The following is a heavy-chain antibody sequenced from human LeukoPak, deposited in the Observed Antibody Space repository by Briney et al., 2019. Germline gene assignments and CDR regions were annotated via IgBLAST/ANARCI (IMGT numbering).Heavy chain of an antibody. D-gene: IGHD3-3*01. CDR3: ARGYPDFWSDYFGCMDV. Sequence: GASVKVSCKASGYTFSNYNINWVRQATGQGLEWMGWMNPNSGNTGYAEKFRGRVTITGNTSISTAYMVLSSLRSEDTAVYYCARGYPDFWSDYFGCMDVWGKGTTVTVSS. J-gene: IGHJ6*04. CDR1: GYTFSNYN. V-gene: IGHV1-8*03. CDR2: MNPNSGNT.